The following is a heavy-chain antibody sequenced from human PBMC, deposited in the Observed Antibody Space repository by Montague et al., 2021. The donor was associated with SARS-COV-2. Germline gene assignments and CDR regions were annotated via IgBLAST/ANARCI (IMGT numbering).Heavy chain of an antibody. CDR3: AAYGVTNYLEY. CDR2: INYSGST. J-gene: IGHJ4*02. V-gene: IGHV4-59*01. D-gene: IGHD4-17*01. CDR1: GGSMSGYY. Sequence: SETLSLTCTVSGGSMSGYYWSWIRQSPGKGLEWIGYINYSGSTNYNPSLKSRLTISVDTSKNHFSLNLSSVTAADTAVYYCAAYGVTNYLEYWGQGILVTVSS.